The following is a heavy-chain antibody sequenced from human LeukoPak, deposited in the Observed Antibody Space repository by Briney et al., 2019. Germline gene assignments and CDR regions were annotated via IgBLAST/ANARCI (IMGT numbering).Heavy chain of an antibody. Sequence: GGSLRLSCAASGFTFSNYSMNWVRQAPGKGLEWISYISSGSATIYYADSVKGRFTISRDNAKNSLYLQMTSLRAEDAAVYYCARLGARSGSYDYWGQGTLVTVSS. CDR1: GFTFSNYS. CDR3: ARLGARSGSYDY. J-gene: IGHJ4*02. V-gene: IGHV3-48*01. CDR2: ISSGSATI. D-gene: IGHD3-10*01.